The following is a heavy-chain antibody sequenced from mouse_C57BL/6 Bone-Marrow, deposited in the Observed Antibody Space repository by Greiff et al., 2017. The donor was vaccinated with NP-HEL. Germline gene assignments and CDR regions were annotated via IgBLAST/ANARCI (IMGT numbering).Heavy chain of an antibody. V-gene: IGHV5-4*01. Sequence: EVQLVESGGGLVKPGGSLKLSCAASGFTFSSYAMSWVRQTPEKRLEWVATISDGGSYTYYPDNVKGRFLISRDNTKNNMYLQMSNLKTEDTAMYYWAKDRCYGSNYYAMDYWGQGTSVTVSS. CDR2: ISDGGSYT. CDR1: GFTFSSYA. D-gene: IGHD1-1*01. CDR3: AKDRCYGSNYYAMDY. J-gene: IGHJ4*01.